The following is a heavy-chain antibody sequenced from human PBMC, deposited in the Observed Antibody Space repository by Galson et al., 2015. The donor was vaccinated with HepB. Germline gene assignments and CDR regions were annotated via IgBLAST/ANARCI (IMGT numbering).Heavy chain of an antibody. V-gene: IGHV3-74*01. Sequence: SLRLSCAASGFTFSSYWMHWVRHVPGKGLVWVSRINSDGSSTTYADSVKGRFTISRDNAKNTLYLQMNSLRADDAAVYYCASYVGNPPQVWGQGTLVTVSS. D-gene: IGHD4-23*01. J-gene: IGHJ4*02. CDR2: INSDGSST. CDR1: GFTFSSYW. CDR3: ASYVGNPPQV.